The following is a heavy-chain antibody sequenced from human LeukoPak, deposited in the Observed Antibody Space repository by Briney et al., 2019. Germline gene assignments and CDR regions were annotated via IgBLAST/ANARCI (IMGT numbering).Heavy chain of an antibody. CDR2: INHSGST. D-gene: IGHD6-19*01. V-gene: IGHV4-34*01. J-gene: IGHJ4*02. Sequence: PSETLSLTCAVYGGSFSGYYWSWIRQPPGKGLEWIGGINHSGSTNYNPSLKSRVTISVDTSKNQFSLKLSSVTAADTAVYYCAREGGIAVAGNPVLDSYYFDYWGQGTLVTVAS. CDR1: GGSFSGYY. CDR3: AREGGIAVAGNPVLDSYYFDY.